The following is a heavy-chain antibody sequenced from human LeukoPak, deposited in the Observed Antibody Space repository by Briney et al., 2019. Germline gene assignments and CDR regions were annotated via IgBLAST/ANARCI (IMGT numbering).Heavy chain of an antibody. J-gene: IGHJ4*02. D-gene: IGHD2-2*01. Sequence: SETLSLTCAVYGGSLSGHYWSWIRQSPGKGLEWIGSIYYSGSTYYNPSLKSRVTISVDTSKNQFSLKLSSVTAADTAVYYCARQDIVVVPAHNPYDYWGQGTLVTVSS. V-gene: IGHV4-34*01. CDR1: GGSLSGHY. CDR2: IYYSGST. CDR3: ARQDIVVVPAHNPYDY.